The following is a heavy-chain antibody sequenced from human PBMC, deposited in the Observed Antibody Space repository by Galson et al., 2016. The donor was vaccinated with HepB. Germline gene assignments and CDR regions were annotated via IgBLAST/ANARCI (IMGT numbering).Heavy chain of an antibody. V-gene: IGHV3-64*01. CDR1: GFTFSMYA. CDR3: ARYCTNGVCFRAFDI. CDR2: ISHKGGTT. J-gene: IGHJ3*02. D-gene: IGHD2-8*01. Sequence: SLRLSCAASGFTFSMYAMHWVRQAPGQGLEYVSDISHKGGTTYYANSVKGRFTVSRDNSKNTLYLQMGSLRVEDTAVYYCARYCTNGVCFRAFDIWGQGTVVIVSS.